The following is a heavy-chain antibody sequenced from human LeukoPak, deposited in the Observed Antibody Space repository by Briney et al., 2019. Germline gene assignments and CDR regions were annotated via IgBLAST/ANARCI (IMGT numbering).Heavy chain of an antibody. V-gene: IGHV5-51*01. CDR2: IYPGNSDI. CDR3: ARGALLRFLEWFPRLENWFDP. D-gene: IGHD3-3*01. Sequence: GESLKISCKGSGYTFTSYWIAWVRQMPGKGLEWMGIIYPGNSDIRYSPSFEGQVTISADKSISTAYLQWSSLKASDTAMYYCARGALLRFLEWFPRLENWFDPWGQGTLVTVSS. CDR1: GYTFTSYW. J-gene: IGHJ5*02.